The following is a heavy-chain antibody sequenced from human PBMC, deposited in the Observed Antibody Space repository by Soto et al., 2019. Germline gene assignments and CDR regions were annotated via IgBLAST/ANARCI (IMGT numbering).Heavy chain of an antibody. J-gene: IGHJ6*02. D-gene: IGHD3-22*01. CDR2: INHSGST. CDR1: GGSFSGYY. V-gene: IGHV4-34*01. CDR3: ARVVIVVVITTYYYYYGMDV. Sequence: TSETLSLTCAVYGGSFSGYYWSWIRQPPGKGLEWIGEINHSGSTNYNPSLKSRVTISVDTSKNQFSLKLSSVTAADTAVYYCARVVIVVVITTYYYYYGMDVWGQGTTVTVSS.